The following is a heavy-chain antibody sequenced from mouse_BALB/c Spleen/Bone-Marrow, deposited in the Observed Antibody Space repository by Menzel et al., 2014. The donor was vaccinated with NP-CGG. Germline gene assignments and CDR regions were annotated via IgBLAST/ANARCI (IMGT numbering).Heavy chain of an antibody. CDR3: ASITTVVVPFDY. Sequence: EVQLQQSGPDLVKPSQSLSLTCTVTGYSITSGYSWHWIRRFPGNKLEWMGYIHYSGSTNYNPSLKSRISITRDTSKNQFFLRLNSVTTEDTATYYCASITTVVVPFDYWGQGTTLTVSS. CDR1: GYSITSGYS. J-gene: IGHJ2*01. D-gene: IGHD1-1*01. V-gene: IGHV3-1*02. CDR2: IHYSGST.